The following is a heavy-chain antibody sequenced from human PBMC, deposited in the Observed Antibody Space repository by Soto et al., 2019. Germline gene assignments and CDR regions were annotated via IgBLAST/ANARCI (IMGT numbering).Heavy chain of an antibody. Sequence: QVQLVQSGAEVKKPGASVKVSCKDSGYTFTSYEINWVRQATGQGLEWMGWMNPNSGDTGYAQKFQGRVTMTRNTSISTAYMELSSLRSEDTAVYYCARGELLWFGELLRWGQGTLVTVSS. CDR1: GYTFTSYE. V-gene: IGHV1-8*01. D-gene: IGHD3-10*01. J-gene: IGHJ4*02. CDR3: ARGELLWFGELLR. CDR2: MNPNSGDT.